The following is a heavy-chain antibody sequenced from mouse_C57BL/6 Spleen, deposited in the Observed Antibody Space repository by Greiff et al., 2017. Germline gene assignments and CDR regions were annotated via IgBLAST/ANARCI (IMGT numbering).Heavy chain of an antibody. D-gene: IGHD2-5*01. CDR3: TREGYSNYPAWFAY. CDR1: GYTFTSYW. J-gene: IGHJ3*01. CDR2: IYPGNSDT. V-gene: IGHV1-5*01. Sequence: VQLQQSGTVLARPGASVKMSCKTSGYTFTSYWMHWVKQRPGQGLEWIGAIYPGNSDTSYNQKFKGKAKLTAVTSASTAYMELSSLTNEDSAVYYCTREGYSNYPAWFAYWGQGTLVTVSA.